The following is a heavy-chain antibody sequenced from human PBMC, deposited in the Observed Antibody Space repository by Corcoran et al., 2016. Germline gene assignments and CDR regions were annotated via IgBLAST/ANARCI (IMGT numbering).Heavy chain of an antibody. D-gene: IGHD3-10*01. CDR3: AGSFVTMVRGVELGGLDY. J-gene: IGHJ4*01. Sequence: QVQLVQSGAEVKKAGASVKVSCKASGYTFTSYGISWVRQAPGQGLEWMGWISAYNGNTNYAQKLQGRVTMTTDTSKSTAYMGLRSLRSDYTAVYYWAGSFVTMVRGVELGGLDYWGHGTLVTVSS. CDR1: GYTFTSYG. V-gene: IGHV1-18*01. CDR2: ISAYNGNT.